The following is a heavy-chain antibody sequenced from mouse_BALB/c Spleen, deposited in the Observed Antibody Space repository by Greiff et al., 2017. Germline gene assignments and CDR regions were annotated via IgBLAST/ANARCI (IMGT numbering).Heavy chain of an antibody. J-gene: IGHJ3*01. CDR2: INPYNGDT. Sequence: VQLQQSGPELVKPGASVKISCKASGYSFTGYFMNWVMQSHGKSLEWIGRINPYNGDTFYNQKFKGKATLTVDKSSSTAHMELRSLASEDSAVYYCARSRQLGLQAWFAYWGQGTLVTVSA. V-gene: IGHV1-20*02. CDR3: ARSRQLGLQAWFAY. D-gene: IGHD3-2*01. CDR1: GYSFTGYF.